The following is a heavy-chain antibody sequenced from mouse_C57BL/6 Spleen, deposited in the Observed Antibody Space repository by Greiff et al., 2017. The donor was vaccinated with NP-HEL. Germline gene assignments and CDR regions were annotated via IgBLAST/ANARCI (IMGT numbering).Heavy chain of an antibody. J-gene: IGHJ2*01. Sequence: VQLQQSGAELVKPGASVKISCKASGYAFSSYWMNWVKQRPGKGLEWIGQIYPGDGDTNYNGKFKGKATLTADKSSSTAYMQLSSLASEGSAVYVCARRDYGSSLDYWGQGTTLTVSA. CDR1: GYAFSSYW. CDR2: IYPGDGDT. D-gene: IGHD1-1*01. V-gene: IGHV1-80*01. CDR3: ARRDYGSSLDY.